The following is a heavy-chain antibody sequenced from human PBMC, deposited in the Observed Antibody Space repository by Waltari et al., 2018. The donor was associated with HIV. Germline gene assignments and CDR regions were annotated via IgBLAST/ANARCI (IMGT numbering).Heavy chain of an antibody. Sequence: EVQLLEAGGDLVKPGGSLRLSCAASGLTFVNCAFSWVRQAPGAGLEWVSAISPDGLYTYYADSVKGRFTISRDNSKNTLYLQMNSLGAEDTAVYYCAKEGIGAFFDDWGQGTLVTVSS. CDR3: AKEGIGAFFDD. CDR2: ISPDGLYT. D-gene: IGHD3-10*01. V-gene: IGHV3-23*01. J-gene: IGHJ4*02. CDR1: GLTFVNCA.